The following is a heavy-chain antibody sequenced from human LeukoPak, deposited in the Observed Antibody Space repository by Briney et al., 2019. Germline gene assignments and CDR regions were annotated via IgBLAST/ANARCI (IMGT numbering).Heavy chain of an antibody. CDR3: AKHGGLGFPTDYFDY. D-gene: IGHD3-16*01. V-gene: IGHV3-23*01. CDR1: GFTFSSYW. CDR2: ISGSGGST. J-gene: IGHJ4*02. Sequence: QPGGSLRLSCAASGFTFSSYWMHWVRQAPGKGLEWVSAISGSGGSTYYADSVKGRFTISRDNSKNTLYLQMNSLRAEDTAIYYCAKHGGLGFPTDYFDYWGQGTLVTVSS.